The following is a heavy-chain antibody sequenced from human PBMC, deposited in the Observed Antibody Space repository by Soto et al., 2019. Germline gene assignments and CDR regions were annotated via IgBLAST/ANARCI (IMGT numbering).Heavy chain of an antibody. J-gene: IGHJ3*02. CDR2: IRSKNYGRTT. CDR3: SRPSYYYDSSGFEPGAFEI. CDR1: GFTFGNNA. D-gene: IGHD3-22*01. V-gene: IGHV3-49*03. Sequence: GGSLRLSCTGSGFTFGNNAMTWFRQAPGKGLEWVGFIRSKNYGRTTEYAASVQGRFTISRDDSKGIAYLEMNSLTTDDTAVYYCSRPSYYYDSSGFEPGAFEIWGQGTMVTVS.